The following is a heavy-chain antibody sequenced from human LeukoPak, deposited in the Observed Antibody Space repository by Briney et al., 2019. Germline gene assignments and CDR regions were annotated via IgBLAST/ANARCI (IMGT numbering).Heavy chain of an antibody. Sequence: ASVQVSCKASGGTFSSYAISWVRQAPGQGLEWMGGIIPIFGTANDAQKVQGRGTITAEEYTSTAYMELSSLRYEDTAVYYCARGVGSYSSYYGMDVWGQGTTVTVSS. J-gene: IGHJ6*02. CDR3: ARGVGSYSSYYGMDV. D-gene: IGHD1-26*01. CDR1: GGTFSSYA. V-gene: IGHV1-69*13. CDR2: IIPIFGTA.